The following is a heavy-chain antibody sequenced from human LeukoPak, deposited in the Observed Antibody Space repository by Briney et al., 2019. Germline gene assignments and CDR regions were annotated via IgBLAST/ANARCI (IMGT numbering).Heavy chain of an antibody. CDR1: GFTFPSNT. J-gene: IGHJ4*02. Sequence: PGGSLRLSCAASGFTFPSNTMSWVRQAPGKGLEGVSFIRGGGDNSYYADSVKGRFTIARDNSKNMLYLKMHSMRAAHKAIYYCATGSGSASARLDFWGQGTLVTVSS. D-gene: IGHD6-19*01. V-gene: IGHV3-23*01. CDR3: ATGSGSASARLDF. CDR2: IRGGGDNS.